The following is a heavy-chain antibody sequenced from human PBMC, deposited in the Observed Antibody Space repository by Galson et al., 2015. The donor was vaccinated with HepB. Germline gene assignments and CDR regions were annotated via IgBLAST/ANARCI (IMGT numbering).Heavy chain of an antibody. D-gene: IGHD6-19*01. CDR1: GFTFSRYA. V-gene: IGHV3-33*08. CDR2: IWYDGSNK. Sequence: SLRLSCAASGFTFSRYAMHWVRQAPGKGLEWVAVIWYDGSNKYYADSVKGRFTISRDNSKNTLYLQMNSLRAEDTAVYYCARDNGAVAGRNYYYYGMDVWGQGTTVTVSS. CDR3: ARDNGAVAGRNYYYYGMDV. J-gene: IGHJ6*02.